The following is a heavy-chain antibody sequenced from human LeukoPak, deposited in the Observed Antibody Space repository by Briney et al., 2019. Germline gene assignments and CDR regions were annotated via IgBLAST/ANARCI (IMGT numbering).Heavy chain of an antibody. CDR1: KVTFSSYE. D-gene: IGHD2/OR15-2a*01. J-gene: IGHJ3*02. Sequence: GGSLRLSCAASKVTFSSYEMNWVRQAPGKGREWVSYISSSGSTIYYADSVKGRFTISRDNVKKSLYLQMNSLRAEDTAVYYCARDLFLWGAFDIWGQGTMVTVSS. V-gene: IGHV3-48*03. CDR2: ISSSGSTI. CDR3: ARDLFLWGAFDI.